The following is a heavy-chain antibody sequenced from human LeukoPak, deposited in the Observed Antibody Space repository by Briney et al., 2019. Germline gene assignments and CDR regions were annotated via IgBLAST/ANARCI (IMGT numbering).Heavy chain of an antibody. V-gene: IGHV4-39*01. D-gene: IGHD1-1*01. Sequence: SETLSLTCTVSGGPISSYYWGWIRQPPGKGLEGIGSIYYSGSTYYNPSLKSRVTISVDTSKNQFSLKLSSVTAADTAVYYCARQASDRSSTHWGQGTLVTVSS. CDR3: ARQASDRSSTH. CDR2: IYYSGST. J-gene: IGHJ4*02. CDR1: GGPISSYY.